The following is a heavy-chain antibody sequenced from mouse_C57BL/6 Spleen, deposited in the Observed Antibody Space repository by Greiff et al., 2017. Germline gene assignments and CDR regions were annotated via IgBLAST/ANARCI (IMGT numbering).Heavy chain of an antibody. CDR2: IYIGNGYT. CDR3: APYPSYSNYEGLFAY. CDR1: GYTFTSYG. V-gene: IGHV1-58*01. Sequence: EVQLQESGAELVRPGSSVKMSCKTSGYTFTSYGINWVKQRPGQGLEWIGYIYIGNGYTEYNEKFKGKATLTSDTSSSTAYMQLSSLTSEDSAIYFCAPYPSYSNYEGLFAYWGQGTLVTVSA. J-gene: IGHJ3*01. D-gene: IGHD2-5*01.